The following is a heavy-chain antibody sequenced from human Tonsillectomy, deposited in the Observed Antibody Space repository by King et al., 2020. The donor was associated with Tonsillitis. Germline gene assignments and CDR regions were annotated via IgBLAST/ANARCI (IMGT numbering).Heavy chain of an antibody. CDR1: GFTFDDYA. CDR3: AKDNSEGAITMIVVVAYDAFDI. J-gene: IGHJ3*02. V-gene: IGHV3-9*01. D-gene: IGHD3-22*01. CDR2: ISWNSGSI. Sequence: VQLVESGGGLVQPGRSLRLSCAASGFTFDDYAMHWVRQAPGKGLEWVSGISWNSGSIGYADSVKGRFTISRDNAKNSLYLQMNSLRAEDTALYYCAKDNSEGAITMIVVVAYDAFDIWGQGTMVTVSS.